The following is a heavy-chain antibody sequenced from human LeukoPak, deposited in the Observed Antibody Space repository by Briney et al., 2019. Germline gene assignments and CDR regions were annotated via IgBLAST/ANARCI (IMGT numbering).Heavy chain of an antibody. Sequence: SETLSLTCAVYGGSFSGYYWSWIRQPPGKGLEWIGEINHSGSTSYNPSLESRVTISVDTSKRQFSLKMRSVTAADAAVFFCASFYYGGDEPPIFDSWGQGTLVTVSS. J-gene: IGHJ4*02. CDR1: GGSFSGYY. V-gene: IGHV4-34*01. D-gene: IGHD4-23*01. CDR3: ASFYYGGDEPPIFDS. CDR2: INHSGST.